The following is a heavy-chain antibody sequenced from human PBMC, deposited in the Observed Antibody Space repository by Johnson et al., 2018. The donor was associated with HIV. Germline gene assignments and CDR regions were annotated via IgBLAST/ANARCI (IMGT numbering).Heavy chain of an antibody. V-gene: IGHV3-13*01. CDR1: GFTFSSYD. CDR3: ARAAEAAPSAFDI. Sequence: VQLVESGGGLVQPGGSLRLSCAASGFTFSSYDMHWVRQAPGKGLEWVSAIGTAGDNYDPDTVTGRFTISRETAKNALYLQMTSLRAGDTAVYYCARAAEAAPSAFDIWGQGTMVTVSS. J-gene: IGHJ3*02. D-gene: IGHD6-19*01. CDR2: IGTAGDN.